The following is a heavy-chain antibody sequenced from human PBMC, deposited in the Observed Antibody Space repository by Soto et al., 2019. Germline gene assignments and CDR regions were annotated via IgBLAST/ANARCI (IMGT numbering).Heavy chain of an antibody. CDR3: ARDYCPGGGCYTIFDY. Sequence: EVQLVESGGNLAQPGGSLRLSLAASGFTFSTYPMHWVRQGPGTGLEYVAGISGNGGSTHYANSVKGRFTISRDNYKRTLYPQMGILSAEYMAVYYCARDYCPGGGCYTIFDYWCQGTLVTVSS. CDR1: GFTFSTYP. V-gene: IGHV3-64*01. D-gene: IGHD2-15*01. J-gene: IGHJ4*02. CDR2: ISGNGGST.